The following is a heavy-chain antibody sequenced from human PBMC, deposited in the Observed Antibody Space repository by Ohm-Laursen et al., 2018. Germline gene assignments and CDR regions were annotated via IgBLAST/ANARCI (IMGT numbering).Heavy chain of an antibody. D-gene: IGHD3-22*01. Sequence: GSSVKVSCKASGYTFTGYCIHWVRQAPGQGLEWMGWINPNSGITNYAQKFQGRVTMTRDTSTSTAYMELRSLRSDDTAVYYCARVGGSSGYYYHFDYWGQGTLVTVSS. CDR1: GYTFTGYC. CDR2: INPNSGIT. J-gene: IGHJ4*02. CDR3: ARVGGSSGYYYHFDY. V-gene: IGHV1-2*02.